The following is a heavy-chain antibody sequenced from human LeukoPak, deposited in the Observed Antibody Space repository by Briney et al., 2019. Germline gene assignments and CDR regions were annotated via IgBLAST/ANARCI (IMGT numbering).Heavy chain of an antibody. CDR1: GFTFSGYA. CDR3: ARDVRGVITKFDY. V-gene: IGHV3-30*03. J-gene: IGHJ4*02. Sequence: PGTSLRLSCAASGFTFSGYAMHWVRQAPGKGLEWVAVMSYDGSNKYYVDSVKGRFTVSRDNSKNTLYLQMNSLRAEDTAVYYCARDVRGVITKFDYWGQGTLVTVSS. D-gene: IGHD3-10*02. CDR2: MSYDGSNK.